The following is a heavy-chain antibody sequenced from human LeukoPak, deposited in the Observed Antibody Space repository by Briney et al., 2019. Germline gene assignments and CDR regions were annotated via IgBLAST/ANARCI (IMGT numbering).Heavy chain of an antibody. D-gene: IGHD3-10*01. Sequence: SVKVSCKASGGTFSSYAISWVRQAPGHGLEWMGRIIPIFGTANYAQKFQGRVTITTDESTSTAYMELSSLRFEDTAVYYCARDQSYYGSGSHHSWFDPWGQGTLVTVSS. CDR3: ARDQSYYGSGSHHSWFDP. J-gene: IGHJ5*02. CDR2: IIPIFGTA. CDR1: GGTFSSYA. V-gene: IGHV1-69*05.